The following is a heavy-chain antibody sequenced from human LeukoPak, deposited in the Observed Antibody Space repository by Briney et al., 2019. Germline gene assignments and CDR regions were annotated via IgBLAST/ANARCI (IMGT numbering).Heavy chain of an antibody. CDR2: INSDGSTT. V-gene: IGHV3-74*01. CDR1: GFTFSSYW. CDR3: ARVKRTTITTPATFDY. D-gene: IGHD4-11*01. J-gene: IGHJ4*02. Sequence: SGGSLRLSCAASGFTFSSYWTHWVRQAPGKGLVWVSRINSDGSTTNYADSVKGRFTISRDNSKNTLYLQMNSLRAEDTAVYYCARVKRTTITTPATFDYWGQGTLVTVSS.